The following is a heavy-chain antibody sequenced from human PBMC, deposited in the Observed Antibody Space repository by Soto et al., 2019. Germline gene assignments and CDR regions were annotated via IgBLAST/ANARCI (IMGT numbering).Heavy chain of an antibody. J-gene: IGHJ6*02. D-gene: IGHD5-12*01. CDR1: GYTFTSYG. Sequence: ASVKVSCKASGYTFTSYGISWVRQAPGQGLEWMGWISAYNGNTNYAQKLQGRVTMTTDTSTSTAYMELRSLRSDDTAVYYCARDGGYSGYDSRYYYGMDVWGQGTTVTVSS. CDR3: ARDGGYSGYDSRYYYGMDV. V-gene: IGHV1-18*01. CDR2: ISAYNGNT.